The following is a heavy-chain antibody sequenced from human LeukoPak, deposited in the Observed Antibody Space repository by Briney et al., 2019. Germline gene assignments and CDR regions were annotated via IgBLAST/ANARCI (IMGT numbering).Heavy chain of an antibody. J-gene: IGHJ4*02. V-gene: IGHV3-15*01. D-gene: IGHD3-16*02. CDR2: IKSKTDGGTT. Sequence: GGSLRLSCAASGFTFSNAWMSWVRQAPGKGLEWVGRIKSKTDGGTTDYAAPVKGRFTISRDDSKNTLYLQMNSLKTEDTAVYYCTTAGGPPAYHDYVWGSYREVYWGQGTLVTVSS. CDR1: GFTFSNAW. CDR3: TTAGGPPAYHDYVWGSYREVY.